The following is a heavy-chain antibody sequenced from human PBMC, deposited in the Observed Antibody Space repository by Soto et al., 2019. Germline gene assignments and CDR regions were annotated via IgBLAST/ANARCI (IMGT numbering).Heavy chain of an antibody. CDR3: ARRVDTVTTFGYVGYYMDV. CDR2: IYYSGST. Sequence: SETLSLTCTVSGGSISSSSYYWGWIRQPPGKGLEWIGSIYYSGSTYYNPSLKSRVTISVDTSKNQFSLKLSSVTAADTAVYYCARRVDTVTTFGYVGYYMDVWGKGTTVTVSS. D-gene: IGHD4-17*01. CDR1: GGSISSSSYY. J-gene: IGHJ6*03. V-gene: IGHV4-39*01.